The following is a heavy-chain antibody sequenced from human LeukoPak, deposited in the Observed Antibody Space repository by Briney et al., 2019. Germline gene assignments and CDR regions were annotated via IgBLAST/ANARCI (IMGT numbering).Heavy chain of an antibody. D-gene: IGHD4-17*01. CDR2: ISGSGGST. CDR3: AKGLFIYGDYPGFDY. J-gene: IGHJ4*02. V-gene: IGHV3-23*01. Sequence: AGGSLRLSCAASGFTFSSYSMNWVRQAPGKGLEWVSAISGSGGSTYYADSVKGRFTISRDNSKNTLYLQMNSLRAEDTAVYYCAKGLFIYGDYPGFDYWGQGTLVTVSS. CDR1: GFTFSSYS.